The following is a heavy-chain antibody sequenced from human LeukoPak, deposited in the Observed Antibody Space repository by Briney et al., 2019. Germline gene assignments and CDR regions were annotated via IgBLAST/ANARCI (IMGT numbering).Heavy chain of an antibody. D-gene: IGHD3-9*01. Sequence: ASVKVSCKASGYTFTSYAMNWVRQAPGQGLEWMGWINPNSGGTNYAQKFQGRVTMTRDTSISTAYMELSRLRSDDTAVYYCARGLVTIDDYWGQGTLVTVSS. CDR2: INPNSGGT. V-gene: IGHV1-2*02. CDR1: GYTFTSYA. CDR3: ARGLVTIDDY. J-gene: IGHJ4*02.